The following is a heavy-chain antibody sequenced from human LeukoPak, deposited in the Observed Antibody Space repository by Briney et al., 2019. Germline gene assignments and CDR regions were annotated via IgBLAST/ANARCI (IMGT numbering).Heavy chain of an antibody. CDR2: IYTSGST. J-gene: IGHJ4*02. CDR3: ARDPIAAAGKDY. CDR1: GVSISSYY. V-gene: IGHV4-4*07. Sequence: PSETLSLTCTVSGVSISSYYWSWIRQPAGKGLEWIGRIYTSGSTNYNPSLKSRVTISVDKSKNQFSLKLSSVTAADTAVYYCARDPIAAAGKDYWGQGTLVTVSS. D-gene: IGHD6-13*01.